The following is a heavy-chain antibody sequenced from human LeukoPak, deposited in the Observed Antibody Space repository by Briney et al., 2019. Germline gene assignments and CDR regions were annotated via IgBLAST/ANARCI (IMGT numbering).Heavy chain of an antibody. CDR3: ARGGGLDV. Sequence: GGSLRLSCAASGFTFNTYTMNWARQAPGKGLEWVASINHNGNVNYYVDSVKGRFTISRDNARNSLYLQMSNLRAEDTAVYFCARGGGLDVWGQGATVTVSS. CDR1: GFTFNTYT. D-gene: IGHD3-16*01. J-gene: IGHJ6*02. CDR2: INHNGNVN. V-gene: IGHV3-7*03.